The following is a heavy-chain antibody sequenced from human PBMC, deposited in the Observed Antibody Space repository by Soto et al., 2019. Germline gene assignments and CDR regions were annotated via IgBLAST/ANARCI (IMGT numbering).Heavy chain of an antibody. Sequence: GGSLRLSCAASGFSFSNYGMSWVRQAPGKGLEWVSHISGSGTNIYYAGSVKGRFTVSRDIAKNSLFLQMNSLRDEDTAVYYCARCRYSYGYDFDSWGQGTLVTVSS. CDR2: ISGSGTNI. J-gene: IGHJ4*02. CDR3: ARCRYSYGYDFDS. CDR1: GFSFSNYG. D-gene: IGHD5-18*01. V-gene: IGHV3-48*02.